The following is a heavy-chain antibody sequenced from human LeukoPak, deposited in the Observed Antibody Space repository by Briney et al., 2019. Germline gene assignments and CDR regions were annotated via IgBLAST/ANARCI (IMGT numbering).Heavy chain of an antibody. CDR2: IYRKTDGGTT. CDR3: TTDTWSGFDP. CDR1: GFTSTNAW. Sequence: GGSLRLSCAASGFTSTNAWMTWVRQAPGKGLEWVGRIYRKTDGGTTDYAAPVKGRFTISRDDSKNTLYLQMNSLKTEDTAVYYCTTDTWSGFDPWGQGTLVTVSS. V-gene: IGHV3-15*01. J-gene: IGHJ5*02. D-gene: IGHD2/OR15-2a*01.